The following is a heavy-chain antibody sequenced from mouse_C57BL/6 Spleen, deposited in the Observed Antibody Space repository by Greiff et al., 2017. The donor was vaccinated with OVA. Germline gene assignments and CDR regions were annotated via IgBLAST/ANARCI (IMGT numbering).Heavy chain of an antibody. J-gene: IGHJ1*03. CDR1: GYTFPSYW. V-gene: IGHV1-52*01. CDR3: ARRGDGSGYFDV. Sequence: QVQLQQPGAELVRPGSSVKLSCKASGYTFPSYWLPLLNQRPLQGLEWIGNIDPSDSETHYNQKFKDKATLTVDKSSSTAYMQLSSLTSEDSAVYYCARRGDGSGYFDVWGTGTTVTVSS. D-gene: IGHD1-1*01. CDR2: IDPSDSET.